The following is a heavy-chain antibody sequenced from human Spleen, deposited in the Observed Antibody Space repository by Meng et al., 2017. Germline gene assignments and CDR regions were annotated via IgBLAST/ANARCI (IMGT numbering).Heavy chain of an antibody. CDR1: GYTFTTYT. CDR2: VIAGSGQT. J-gene: IGHJ4*01. CDR3: ARDPTGVGYFDY. V-gene: IGHV1-3*01. Sequence: QLQLVQSGTEVKKPGASVRISCKASGYTFTTYTIQWARQAPGQSLEWMGWVIAGSGQTKYSQKLQGRVAITRDTSASTVCMDLSSLISEDTAVYYCARDPTGVGYFDYWGHGSLVTVSS. D-gene: IGHD3-22*01.